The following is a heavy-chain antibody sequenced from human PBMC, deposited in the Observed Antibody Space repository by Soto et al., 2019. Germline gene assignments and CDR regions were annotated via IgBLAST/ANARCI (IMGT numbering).Heavy chain of an antibody. Sequence: GASVKVSCKASGYTFTRYGIIWVRQAPGQGLEWMGWMNPNNGNTGYAQKFQGRVTMTRNTSISTAYMELSSLRSEDTAVYYCARGYCSGGSCFGGHDAFDIWGQGTMVTVSS. CDR2: MNPNNGNT. V-gene: IGHV1-8*01. CDR3: ARGYCSGGSCFGGHDAFDI. CDR1: GYTFTRYG. D-gene: IGHD2-15*01. J-gene: IGHJ3*02.